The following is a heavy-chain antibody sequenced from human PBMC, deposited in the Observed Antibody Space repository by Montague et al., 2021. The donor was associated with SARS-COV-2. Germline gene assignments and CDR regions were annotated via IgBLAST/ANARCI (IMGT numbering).Heavy chain of an antibody. V-gene: IGHV6-1*01. CDR1: GDSVSSNSVA. Sequence: CVISGDSVSSNSVAWSWLRQSPSRGLEWLGRTYYMSKWYSDYAPSVRGRLTVNPAASKTEFSLELNYVTPEDTAVYYCVRYSGWFYFDFWGQGTLVTVSS. J-gene: IGHJ4*02. CDR2: TYYMSKWYS. D-gene: IGHD6-19*01. CDR3: VRYSGWFYFDF.